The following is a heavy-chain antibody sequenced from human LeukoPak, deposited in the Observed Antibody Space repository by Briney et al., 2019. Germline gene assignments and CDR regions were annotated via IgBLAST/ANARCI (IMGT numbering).Heavy chain of an antibody. CDR2: ISSSGSTI. CDR1: GFTFSSYE. Sequence: GGSLRLSCAASGFTFSSYEMNWVRQAPGKGLEWVSYISSSGSTIYYADSVKGRFTISRDNAKNSLYLQMNSLRAEDTAVYYCARGFYGSGPSAFGIWGQGTMVTVSS. J-gene: IGHJ3*02. CDR3: ARGFYGSGPSAFGI. V-gene: IGHV3-48*03. D-gene: IGHD3-10*01.